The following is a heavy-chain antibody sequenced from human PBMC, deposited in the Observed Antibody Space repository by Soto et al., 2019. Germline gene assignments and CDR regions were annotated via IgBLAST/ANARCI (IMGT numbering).Heavy chain of an antibody. D-gene: IGHD3-10*01. J-gene: IGHJ4*02. V-gene: IGHV3-30*18. CDR3: AKGSMVRGVISHFDY. CDR2: ISYDGSNK. Sequence: VAVISYDGSNKYYADSVKGRFTISRDNSKNTLYLQMNSLRAEDTAVYYCAKGSMVRGVISHFDYWGQGTLVTVSS.